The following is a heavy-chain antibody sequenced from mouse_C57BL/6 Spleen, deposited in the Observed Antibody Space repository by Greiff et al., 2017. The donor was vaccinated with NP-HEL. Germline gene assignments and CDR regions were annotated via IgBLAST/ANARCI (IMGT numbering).Heavy chain of an antibody. CDR1: GYTFTDYN. Sequence: EVQLQQSGPELVKPGASVKMSCKASGYTFTDYNMHWVKQSHGKSLEWIGYINPNNGGTSYNQKFKGKATLTVNKSSSTAYMELRSLTSEDSAVYYCAREEIYYGNHDYWGQGTTLTVSS. J-gene: IGHJ2*01. D-gene: IGHD2-1*01. CDR2: INPNNGGT. CDR3: AREEIYYGNHDY. V-gene: IGHV1-22*01.